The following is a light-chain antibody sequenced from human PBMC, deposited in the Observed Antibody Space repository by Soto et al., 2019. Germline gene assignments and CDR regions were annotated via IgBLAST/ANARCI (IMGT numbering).Light chain of an antibody. J-gene: IGLJ1*01. Sequence: QSVLTQPASVSGSPGQSITISCSGTSSDVGSYSHVAWYQQFPGKTPKLIIYEVTYRPSGVSHRFSASKSGNTASLTISGLXAGDEAVYYCISYTGSSTSSVFGTGTKVTVL. CDR1: SSDVGSYSH. CDR2: EVT. V-gene: IGLV2-14*01. CDR3: ISYTGSSTSSV.